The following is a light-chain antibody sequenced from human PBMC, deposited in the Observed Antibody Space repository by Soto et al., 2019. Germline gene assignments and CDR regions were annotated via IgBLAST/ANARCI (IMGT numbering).Light chain of an antibody. CDR2: EVS. CDR3: SSCRSSGTLVV. V-gene: IGLV2-14*01. Sequence: QSALTQPASVSGSPGQSITISCTGTSSDIGGYNYVSWYQQYSGKAPKLIIYEVSNRPPGVSSRFSGYKSGNTASLTISGLQAEDEAHYYCSSCRSSGTLVVFGGGTKLTVL. J-gene: IGLJ2*01. CDR1: SSDIGGYNY.